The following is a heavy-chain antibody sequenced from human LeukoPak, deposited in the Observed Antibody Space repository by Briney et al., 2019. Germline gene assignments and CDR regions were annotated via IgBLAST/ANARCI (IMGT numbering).Heavy chain of an antibody. V-gene: IGHV4-30-4*01. CDR3: ARAGNKLLNWFDP. CDR2: IYYSGST. CDR1: GGSISSGDYY. J-gene: IGHJ5*02. D-gene: IGHD1-14*01. Sequence: SETLSLTCTVSGGSISSGDYYWSWIRQPPGKGLEWIGYIYYSGSTYYNPSLKSRVIISVDTSNNQFSLKLSSVTAADTAVYYCARAGNKLLNWFDPWGQGTLVTISS.